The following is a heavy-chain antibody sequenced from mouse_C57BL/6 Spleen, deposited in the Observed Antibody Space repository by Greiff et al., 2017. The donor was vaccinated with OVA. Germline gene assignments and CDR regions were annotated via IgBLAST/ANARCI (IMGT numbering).Heavy chain of an antibody. Sequence: QVQLKESGPGLVQPSQSLSITCTVSGFSLTSYGVHWVRQSPGKGLEWLGVIWSGGSTDYNAAFISSLSISKVNSKCQAIFKMHSLHADEPPIYYFARTAFYDGYYHESFDYWGQGTTLTVSS. V-gene: IGHV2-2*01. J-gene: IGHJ2*01. D-gene: IGHD2-3*01. CDR2: IWSGGST. CDR3: ARTAFYDGYYHESFDY. CDR1: GFSLTSYG.